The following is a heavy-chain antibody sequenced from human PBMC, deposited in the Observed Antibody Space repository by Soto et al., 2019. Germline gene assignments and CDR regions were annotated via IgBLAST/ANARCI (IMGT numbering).Heavy chain of an antibody. J-gene: IGHJ3*02. CDR2: IYPGDSDT. CDR3: ARSRLEPTGAFDI. V-gene: IGHV5-51*01. Sequence: GESLKISCKGSGYSFNSYWIGWVRQMPGKGLEWMGIIYPGDSDTTYSPSFQGQVTFSSDKSISSAYLQWSSLKASDTAMYYCARSRLEPTGAFDIWGQGTMVTVSS. D-gene: IGHD3-3*01. CDR1: GYSFNSYW.